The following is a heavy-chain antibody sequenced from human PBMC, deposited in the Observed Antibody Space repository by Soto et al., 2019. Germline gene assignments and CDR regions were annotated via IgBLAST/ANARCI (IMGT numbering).Heavy chain of an antibody. V-gene: IGHV1-24*01. J-gene: IGHJ4*02. CDR2: FDPEDGET. CDR3: ATDRGGRWLQFGFDY. CDR1: GYTLTELS. Sequence: ASVKVSCKVSGYTLTELSMHWVRQAPGKGLEWMGGFDPEDGETIYAQKFQGRVTMTEDTSTDTAYMKLSSLRSEDTAVYYCATDRGGRWLQFGFDYWGQGTLVTVSS. D-gene: IGHD5-12*01.